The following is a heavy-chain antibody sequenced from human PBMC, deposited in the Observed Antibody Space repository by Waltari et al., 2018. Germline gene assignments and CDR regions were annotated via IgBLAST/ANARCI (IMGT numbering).Heavy chain of an antibody. CDR3: VRSAWFDS. Sequence: EVQLLESGGGLVPPVGSLRLYSAASGFTFSTYDMSWVRQAPGKVLEWVSTLSDAGGSTYSADSVKGRFTISRDNSKNRLYLQMNSLRAEDTAVYYCVRSAWFDSWGQGTLVTVSS. CDR2: LSDAGGST. J-gene: IGHJ5*01. V-gene: IGHV3-23*01. CDR1: GFTFSTYD. D-gene: IGHD6-19*01.